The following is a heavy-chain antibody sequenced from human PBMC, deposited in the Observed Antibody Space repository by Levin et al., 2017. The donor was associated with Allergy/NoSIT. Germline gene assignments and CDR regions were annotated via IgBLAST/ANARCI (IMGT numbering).Heavy chain of an antibody. Sequence: PGGSLRLSCAASGFTFDDYAMHWVRQAPGKGLEWVSGISWNSGSIGYADSVKGRFTISRDNAKNSLYLQMNSLRAEDTALYYCAKDIVPDRGSAFDSWGQGTMVTVSS. CDR2: ISWNSGSI. J-gene: IGHJ3*02. CDR1: GFTFDDYA. V-gene: IGHV3-9*01. D-gene: IGHD1-26*01. CDR3: AKDIVPDRGSAFDS.